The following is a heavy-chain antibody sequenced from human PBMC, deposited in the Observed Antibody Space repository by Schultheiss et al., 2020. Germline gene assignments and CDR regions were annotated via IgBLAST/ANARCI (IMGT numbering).Heavy chain of an antibody. J-gene: IGHJ4*02. Sequence: SCPTLVKPTQTLTLTCTFSGFSLSTSGVGVGWIRQPPGKALEWLALIDWDDDKFYSTSLKTRLTISKDTSKNQVVLTMTNMDPVDTATYYCAQTAAAAHYYWGQGTMVTVSS. V-gene: IGHV2-70*01. D-gene: IGHD6-13*01. CDR2: IDWDDDK. CDR1: GFSLSTSGVG. CDR3: AQTAAAAHYY.